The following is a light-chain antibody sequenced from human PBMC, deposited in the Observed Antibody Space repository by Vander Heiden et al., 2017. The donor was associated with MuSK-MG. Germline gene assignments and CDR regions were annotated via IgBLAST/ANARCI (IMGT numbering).Light chain of an antibody. Sequence: DVQVTQSPYSLSASVGDRVTITCQASHHISDALSWHQQKPGKVPNVLIYDASKLEIGVPSRFSGGGSGTHFNLTIDNLQPEDLATYFCQQDDDLPFTFGHGTTVDIK. CDR1: HHISDA. V-gene: IGKV1-33*01. J-gene: IGKJ3*01. CDR2: DAS. CDR3: QQDDDLPFT.